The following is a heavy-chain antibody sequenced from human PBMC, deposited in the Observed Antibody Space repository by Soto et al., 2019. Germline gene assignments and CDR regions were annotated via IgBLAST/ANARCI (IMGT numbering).Heavy chain of an antibody. CDR2: IYDSGST. CDR3: ARGANWFDS. CDR1: GGSISRYY. J-gene: IGHJ5*01. Sequence: PSETLSLTCTVSGGSISRYYWSWIRQPPGKGLQWIGSIYDSGSTNYNPSLKSRVTISVDTSKNQFSLKLSSVTAADTAMYYCARGANWFDSWGQGTLVTVSS. V-gene: IGHV4-59*01.